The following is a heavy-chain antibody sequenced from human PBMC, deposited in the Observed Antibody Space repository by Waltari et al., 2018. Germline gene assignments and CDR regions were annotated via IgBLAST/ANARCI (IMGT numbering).Heavy chain of an antibody. CDR1: GGSISSTY. V-gene: IGHV4-59*01. D-gene: IGHD2-2*01. Sequence: QVQLQESGPGLVKPSETLSLTCTVSGGSISSTYWSWIRQPPGKGLEWIGDIYYSGSTNYNPSLKSRVTISVDTSKIQFSLKLSSVTAADTAVYYCASSTGSLLVDYWGQGTLVTVSS. J-gene: IGHJ4*02. CDR3: ASSTGSLLVDY. CDR2: IYYSGST.